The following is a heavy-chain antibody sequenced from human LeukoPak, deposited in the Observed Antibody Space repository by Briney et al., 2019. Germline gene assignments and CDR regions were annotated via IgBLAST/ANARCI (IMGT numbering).Heavy chain of an antibody. D-gene: IGHD2/OR15-2a*01. Sequence: SETLSLTCTVSGASVSSSGDHYWSWIRQHPGTGLEWIGCISYSGSTNYNPSLKSRVTISVDTSKNQFSLKLSTVTAADTAVYYCASGPNMYYFDDWGQGTLVTVSS. V-gene: IGHV4-31*03. J-gene: IGHJ4*02. CDR1: GASVSSSGDHY. CDR3: ASGPNMYYFDD. CDR2: ISYSGST.